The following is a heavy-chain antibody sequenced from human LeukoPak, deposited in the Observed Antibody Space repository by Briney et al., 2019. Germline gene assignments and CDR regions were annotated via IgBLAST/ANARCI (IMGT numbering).Heavy chain of an antibody. V-gene: IGHV4-39*01. Sequence: PSETLSLTCTVSGGSISSSSYYWGWIRRPPGKGLEWIGRIYYSGRTYSNPSLKSRVTISVHTSKIRSSLKLSSVTAADTAVYYCARHPTIFGVIIMWYYFDYWGQGTLVTVSS. CDR1: GGSISSSSYY. CDR2: IYYSGRT. CDR3: ARHPTIFGVIIMWYYFDY. J-gene: IGHJ4*02. D-gene: IGHD3-3*01.